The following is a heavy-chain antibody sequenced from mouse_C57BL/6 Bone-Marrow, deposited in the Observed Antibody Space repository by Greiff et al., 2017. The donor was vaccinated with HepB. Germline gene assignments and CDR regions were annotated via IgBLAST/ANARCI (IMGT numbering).Heavy chain of an antibody. Sequence: QVQLKESGPGLVAPSQSLSITCTVSGFSLTSYAISWVRQPPGKGLEWLGVIWTGGGTNYNSAIKSRLSISKDNSKSQVFLKMNSLQTDDTARYYCARNFGPFYYYGYVDYWGQGTTLTVSS. CDR3: ARNFGPFYYYGYVDY. CDR1: GFSLTSYA. J-gene: IGHJ2*01. CDR2: IWTGGGT. D-gene: IGHD1-1*01. V-gene: IGHV2-9-1*01.